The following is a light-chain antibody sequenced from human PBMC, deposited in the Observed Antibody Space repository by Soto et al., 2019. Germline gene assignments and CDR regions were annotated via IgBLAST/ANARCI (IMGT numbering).Light chain of an antibody. Sequence: EIVLTQSPGTLSLSPGERATLSCRASQSVSSSYLAWYQQKPGQAPRLLIYGASSRATGIPAGFSGSGSGTEFTLTISSLQSEDFAVYYCQQYHSWPPTFGQGTKVDIK. V-gene: IGKV3-20*01. CDR1: QSVSSSY. CDR3: QQYHSWPPT. J-gene: IGKJ1*01. CDR2: GAS.